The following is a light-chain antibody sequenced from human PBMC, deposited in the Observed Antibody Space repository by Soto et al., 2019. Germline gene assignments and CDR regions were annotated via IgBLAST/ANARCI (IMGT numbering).Light chain of an antibody. CDR3: SSYTSSSTVV. Sequence: QSVLTQPDSVSGSPGQSITISCTGTSSDVGGYNYVYWYQQHPGKAPKLMIYDDSNRPSGVPYRCSGSKSGNTASLTISGLQAEDEADYYCSSYTSSSTVVFGGGTKLTVL. CDR1: SSDVGGYNY. V-gene: IGLV2-14*01. J-gene: IGLJ2*01. CDR2: DDS.